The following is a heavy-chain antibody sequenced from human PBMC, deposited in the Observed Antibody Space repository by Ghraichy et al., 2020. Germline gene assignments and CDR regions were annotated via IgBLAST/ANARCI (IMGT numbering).Heavy chain of an antibody. J-gene: IGHJ6*03. CDR3: ARDRGYSSSWYSDYYYMDV. CDR2: INPNSGGT. D-gene: IGHD6-13*01. Sequence: ATVKVSCKASGYTFTGYYMHWVRQAPGQGLEWMGRINPNSGGTNYAQKFQGRVTMTRDTSISTAYMELSRLRSDDTAVYYCARDRGYSSSWYSDYYYMDVWGKGTTVTVSS. CDR1: GYTFTGYY. V-gene: IGHV1-2*06.